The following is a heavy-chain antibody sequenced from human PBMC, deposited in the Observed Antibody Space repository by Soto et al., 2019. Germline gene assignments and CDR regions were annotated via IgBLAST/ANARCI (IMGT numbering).Heavy chain of an antibody. D-gene: IGHD3-22*01. V-gene: IGHV3-48*02. CDR3: ARDFRVGEATYYYDSSGYVPYYFDY. CDR1: GFTFSSYS. CDR2: ISSSSSTI. Sequence: GGSLRLSCAASGFTFSSYSMNWVRQAPGKGLEWVSYISSSSSTIYYADSVKGRFTISRDNAKNSLYLQMNSLRDEDTAVYYCARDFRVGEATYYYDSSGYVPYYFDYWGQGTLVTVSS. J-gene: IGHJ4*02.